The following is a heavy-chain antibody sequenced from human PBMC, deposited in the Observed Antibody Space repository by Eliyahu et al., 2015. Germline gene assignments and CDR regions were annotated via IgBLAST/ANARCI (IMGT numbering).Heavy chain of an antibody. J-gene: IGHJ4*02. CDR2: IGSRASTI. Sequence: QVQLVESGGGLVKPGGSLXLSCAASGFTFSDYSMSWIRQPPGKGLEWISYIGSRASTIYYADSVKGRFTISRDNARNSLYLQVNSLRAEDTAVYYCVCSYYDSSGSFYWGQGTLVTVSS. CDR3: VCSYYDSSGSFY. D-gene: IGHD3-22*01. CDR1: GFTFSDYS. V-gene: IGHV3-11*01.